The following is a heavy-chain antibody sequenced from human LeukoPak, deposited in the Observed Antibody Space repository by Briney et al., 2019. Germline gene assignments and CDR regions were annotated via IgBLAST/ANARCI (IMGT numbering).Heavy chain of an antibody. J-gene: IGHJ4*02. D-gene: IGHD6-13*01. CDR3: ARDLFVSSFLLDY. Sequence: GGSLRLSCAASGFTFSSYWMHWARQAPGKGLVWVSRISSDGSSTSYADSVKGRFTISRDNTKNTLYLQMNSLRAEDTAVYYCARDLFVSSFLLDYWGQGTLVTVSS. V-gene: IGHV3-74*01. CDR2: ISSDGSST. CDR1: GFTFSSYW.